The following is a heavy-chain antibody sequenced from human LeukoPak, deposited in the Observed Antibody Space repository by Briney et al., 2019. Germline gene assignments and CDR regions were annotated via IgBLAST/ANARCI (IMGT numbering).Heavy chain of an antibody. CDR2: INHSGST. CDR1: GGSFSGYY. CDR3: AKHSNWNAGVDWFDP. J-gene: IGHJ5*02. D-gene: IGHD1-20*01. V-gene: IGHV4-34*01. Sequence: SETLSLTCAVYGGSFSGYYWNWIRQPPGKGLEWIGEINHSGSTNYNPSLKSRVTISVDTSKNQFSLKLSSVTAADTAVYYCAKHSNWNAGVDWFDPWGQGTLVTVSS.